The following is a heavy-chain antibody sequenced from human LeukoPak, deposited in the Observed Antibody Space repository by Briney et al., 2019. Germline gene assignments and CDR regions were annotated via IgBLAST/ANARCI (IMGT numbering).Heavy chain of an antibody. V-gene: IGHV3-64D*09. CDR1: GFIFSSYA. CDR3: ARRPDCSGSDCYGMDV. Sequence: GGSLRLSCSASGFIFSSYAMYWVRQAPGKGLEYVSAISSDGVTTYYADSVKGRFTISRDNSKNTLYLQMSSLRPEDTAVYYCARRPDCSGSDCYGMDVWGQGTTVTVSS. D-gene: IGHD2-15*01. J-gene: IGHJ6*02. CDR2: ISSDGVTT.